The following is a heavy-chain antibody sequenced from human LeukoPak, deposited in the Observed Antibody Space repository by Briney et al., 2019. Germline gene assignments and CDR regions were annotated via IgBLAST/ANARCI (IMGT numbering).Heavy chain of an antibody. CDR2: ISGRTGTM. J-gene: IGHJ4*02. D-gene: IGHD3-22*01. V-gene: IGHV3-48*02. CDR3: ARDRSPYTTSAYYLDY. Sequence: GGSLRLSCAAAGFTFSSYSMNWVRQAPGEGLEWISYISGRTGTMYYADSVQGRFTISRDNAKNSLYLQLNSLRDEDTAVYYCARDRSPYTTSAYYLDYWGQGTLVTVSS. CDR1: GFTFSSYS.